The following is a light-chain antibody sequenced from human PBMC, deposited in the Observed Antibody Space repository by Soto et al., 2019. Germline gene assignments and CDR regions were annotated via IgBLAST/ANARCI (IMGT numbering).Light chain of an antibody. CDR3: QQASSFPLT. Sequence: DIQMTQSPSSVSASVGDRVTITCRASQDISTWIAWYQQKPGKAPKLLIHAAYTLQSGVPSRFSGSESGTLFTLTITNLQPEDFATYYCQQASSFPLTFGGGTKVEVK. V-gene: IGKV1-12*01. J-gene: IGKJ4*01. CDR2: AAY. CDR1: QDISTW.